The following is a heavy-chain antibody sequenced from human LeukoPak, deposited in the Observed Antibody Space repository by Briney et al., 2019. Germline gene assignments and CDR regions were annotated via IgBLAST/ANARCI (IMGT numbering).Heavy chain of an antibody. D-gene: IGHD6-13*01. CDR2: INPNSGGT. Sequence: ASVKVSCKASGYTFTGYYMHWVRQAPGQGLEWMGWINPNSGGTNYAQKFQGWVTMTRDTSITTAYMELSRLRSDDTAVYYCARVAAAEPNWFDPWGQGTLVTVSS. J-gene: IGHJ5*02. CDR3: ARVAAAEPNWFDP. V-gene: IGHV1-2*04. CDR1: GYTFTGYY.